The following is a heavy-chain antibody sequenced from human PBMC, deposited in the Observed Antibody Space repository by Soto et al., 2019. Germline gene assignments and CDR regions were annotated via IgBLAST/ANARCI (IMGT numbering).Heavy chain of an antibody. J-gene: IGHJ4*02. CDR2: ISGSGGST. CDR3: AKSNSFYYGSGPNDY. D-gene: IGHD3-10*01. CDR1: GFTFSSYA. V-gene: IGHV3-23*01. Sequence: GGSLRLSCAASGFTFSSYAMTWVRQAPGKGLEWVSGISGSGGSTYYADSVKGRFTISRDNSKNTLYLQMNSLRAEDTAVYYCAKSNSFYYGSGPNDYWGQGTLVTVSS.